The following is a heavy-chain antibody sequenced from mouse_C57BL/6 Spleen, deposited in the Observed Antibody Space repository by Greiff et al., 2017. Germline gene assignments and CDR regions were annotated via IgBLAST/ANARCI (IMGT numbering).Heavy chain of an antibody. D-gene: IGHD1-1*01. CDR3: AGSVVAPYAMDY. V-gene: IGHV1-82*01. J-gene: IGHJ4*01. Sequence: VKLQESGPELVKPGASVKISCKASGYAFSSSWMNWVKQRPGKGLEWIGRIYPGDGDTNYNGKFKGKATLTADKSSSTAYMQLSSLTSEDSAVYFCAGSVVAPYAMDYWGQGTSVTVSS. CDR1: GYAFSSSW. CDR2: IYPGDGDT.